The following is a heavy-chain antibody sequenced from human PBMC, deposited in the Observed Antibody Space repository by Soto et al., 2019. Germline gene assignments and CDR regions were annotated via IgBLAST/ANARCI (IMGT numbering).Heavy chain of an antibody. V-gene: IGHV3-33*01. J-gene: IGHJ6*03. CDR1: GFTFSSYG. Sequence: GGSLRLSCAASGFTFSSYGMHWVRQAPGKGLEWVAVIWYDGSNKYYADSVKGRFTISRDNSKNTLYLQMNSLRAEDTAVYYCARGDDYDTLTGSLYYYYYMDVWGKGTTVTGSS. CDR3: ARGDDYDTLTGSLYYYYYMDV. CDR2: IWYDGSNK. D-gene: IGHD3-9*01.